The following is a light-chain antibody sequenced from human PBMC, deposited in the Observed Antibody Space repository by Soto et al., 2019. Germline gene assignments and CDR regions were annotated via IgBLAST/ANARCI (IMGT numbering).Light chain of an antibody. CDR2: GAS. J-gene: IGKJ1*01. CDR1: QSINAH. Sequence: EVVMTQSPATLSVSPGERVTLSCRASQSINAHLSWYQQKPGQAPRLLIHGASTRATGIPARFSGSGFGTEFILPIIILESEDFAVYYCQQYNTWLWTFGQGTKVEIQ. CDR3: QQYNTWLWT. V-gene: IGKV3-15*01.